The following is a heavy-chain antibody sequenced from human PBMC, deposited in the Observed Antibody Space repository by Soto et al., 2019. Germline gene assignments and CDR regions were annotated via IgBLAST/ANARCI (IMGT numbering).Heavy chain of an antibody. CDR1: GFTFSDYY. V-gene: IGHV3-11*01. J-gene: IGHJ6*03. D-gene: IGHD2-2*01. CDR2: ISSSGSTI. CDR3: ARGGYCSSTSFSPRYYYYYYMDV. Sequence: QVQLVESGGGLVKPGGSLRLSCAASGFTFSDYYMSWIRQAPGKGLEWVSYISSSGSTIYYADSVKGRFTISRDNAKNSLYLQMNSLRAEDTAVYYCARGGYCSSTSFSPRYYYYYYMDVWGKGTTVTVSS.